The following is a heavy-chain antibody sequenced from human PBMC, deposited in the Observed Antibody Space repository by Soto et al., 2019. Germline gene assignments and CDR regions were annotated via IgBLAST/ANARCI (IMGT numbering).Heavy chain of an antibody. J-gene: IGHJ5*02. CDR3: TRWAYGDYPNWFDP. Sequence: EVQLVESGGGLVQPGGSLKLSCAASGFTFSGSDMHWVRQASGKGLEWVGRIRSKANSYATAYAASVKGRFTISRDDSKNTAYLQMNSLKTEDTAVYYCTRWAYGDYPNWFDPWGQGTLVTVSS. D-gene: IGHD4-17*01. CDR1: GFTFSGSD. V-gene: IGHV3-73*01. CDR2: IRSKANSYAT.